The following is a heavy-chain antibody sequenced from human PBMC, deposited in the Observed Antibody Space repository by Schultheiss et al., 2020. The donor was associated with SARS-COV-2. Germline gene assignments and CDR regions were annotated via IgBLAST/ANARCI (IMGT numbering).Heavy chain of an antibody. Sequence: SETLSLTCTVSGGSISSGGYYWSWIRQHPGKGLEWIGYIYYSGSTYYNPSLKSRVTISVDTSKNQFSLKLSSVTAADTAVYYCARDGAGGSSLYFDYWGQGTLVTVSS. V-gene: IGHV4-31*03. CDR1: GGSISSGGYY. CDR3: ARDGAGGSSLYFDY. CDR2: IYYSGST. J-gene: IGHJ4*02. D-gene: IGHD6-13*01.